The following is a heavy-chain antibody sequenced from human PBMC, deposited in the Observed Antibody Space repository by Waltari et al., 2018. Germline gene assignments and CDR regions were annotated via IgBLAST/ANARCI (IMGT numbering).Heavy chain of an antibody. CDR3: ATGGWGFYFDY. CDR2: TSTTSTYT. J-gene: IGHJ4*02. D-gene: IGHD7-27*01. CDR1: GFTFSNYN. Sequence: EEQLVESGGGLVKPGGSLRISCAGSGFTFSNYNMNWVRQAPGKALVWVSSTSTTSTYTHYADSVKGRFTISRDNAKNSLFLQMNSLTTEDTAVYYCATGGWGFYFDYWGQGTLLTVSS. V-gene: IGHV3-21*01.